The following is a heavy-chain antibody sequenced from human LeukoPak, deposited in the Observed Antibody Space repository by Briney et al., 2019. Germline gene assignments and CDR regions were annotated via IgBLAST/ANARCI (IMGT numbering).Heavy chain of an antibody. CDR1: GFTFSSYW. D-gene: IGHD6-19*01. Sequence: GGSLRLSCAVSGFTFSSYWMHWVRQAPGKGLVWVSRINSDESSTSYADSLKGRFTISRDNAKNTLFLQMNSLRVEDTALYYCAKGGQYSTGPPSYWGQGTLVTVSS. CDR2: INSDESST. J-gene: IGHJ4*02. CDR3: AKGGQYSTGPPSY. V-gene: IGHV3-74*01.